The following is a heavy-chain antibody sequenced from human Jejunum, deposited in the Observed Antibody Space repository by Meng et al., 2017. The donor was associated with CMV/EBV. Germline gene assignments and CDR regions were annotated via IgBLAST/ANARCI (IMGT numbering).Heavy chain of an antibody. Sequence: FSDYWLSWVRQAPGKGLEWVANIKQDGSDKYYVDSVKGRFTISRDNAKNSLYLEMNSLRAEDTAVYYCARVARSRQYYYYYGMDVWGQGITVTVSS. J-gene: IGHJ6*02. CDR1: FSDYW. CDR2: IKQDGSDK. V-gene: IGHV3-7*01. CDR3: ARVARSRQYYYYYGMDV.